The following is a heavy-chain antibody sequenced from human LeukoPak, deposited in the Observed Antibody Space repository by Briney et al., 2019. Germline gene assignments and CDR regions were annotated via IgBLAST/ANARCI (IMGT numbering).Heavy chain of an antibody. Sequence: GGSLRLSCAASGFTFSTYAIHWVRQAPGKGLEWVAVISYDGSNKYYADSVKGRFTISRDNAKNSLYLQMNSLRAEDTAVYYCAREQDKDVWGKGTTVTVSS. CDR2: ISYDGSNK. CDR1: GFTFSTYA. V-gene: IGHV3-30*04. J-gene: IGHJ6*04. CDR3: AREQDKDV.